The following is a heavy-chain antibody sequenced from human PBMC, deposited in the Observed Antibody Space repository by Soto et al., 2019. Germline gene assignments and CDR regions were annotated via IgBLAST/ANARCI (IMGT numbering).Heavy chain of an antibody. CDR1: GGSVSSGSYY. CDR3: ARDRGTGLAY. D-gene: IGHD1-1*01. V-gene: IGHV4-61*01. CDR2: IDYSGST. Sequence: QVQLQESGPGLVKPSETLSLTCTVSGGSVSSGSYYWSWIRQPPGKGLEWIGYIDYSGSTNYNPALKSRVTISVDTSKNQFSLKLSSVTAADTAVYYCARDRGTGLAYWGQGTLVTVSS. J-gene: IGHJ4*02.